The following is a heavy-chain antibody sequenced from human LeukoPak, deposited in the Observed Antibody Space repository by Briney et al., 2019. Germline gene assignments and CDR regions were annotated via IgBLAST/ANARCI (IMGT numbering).Heavy chain of an antibody. D-gene: IGHD2-15*01. CDR2: IYYSGST. J-gene: IGHJ5*02. V-gene: IGHV4-59*08. CDR1: GGSISSYY. Sequence: PSETLSLTCTVSGGSISSYYWSWIRQPPGKGLEWIGYIYYSGSTNYNPSLKSRVTISVDTSKNQFSLKLSSVTAADTAVYYCTNRAPGGYAWFDPWGQGTLVTVSS. CDR3: TNRAPGGYAWFDP.